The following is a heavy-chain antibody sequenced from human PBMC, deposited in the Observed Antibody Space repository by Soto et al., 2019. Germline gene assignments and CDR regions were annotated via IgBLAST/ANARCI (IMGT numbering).Heavy chain of an antibody. Sequence: QVQLVQSGAEVKMPGASVKVSCKASGYTFKNYDINWVRQAAGQRLEWMGWLNPNSGNTGYAQKFQGRVTMTRSNSESTAYMALTSLRYEDTAVYYCVRGHTYYYSSAYYGDWGQGTLVTVSS. V-gene: IGHV1-8*01. CDR1: GYTFKNYD. J-gene: IGHJ4*02. D-gene: IGHD3-22*01. CDR3: VRGHTYYYSSAYYGD. CDR2: LNPNSGNT.